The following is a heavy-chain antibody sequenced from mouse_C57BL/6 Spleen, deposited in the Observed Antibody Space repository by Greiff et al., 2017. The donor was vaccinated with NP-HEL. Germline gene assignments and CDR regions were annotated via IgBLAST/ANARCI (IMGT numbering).Heavy chain of an antibody. V-gene: IGHV14-1*01. Sequence: VQLQQSGAELVRPGASVKLSCTASGFNIKDYYMHWVKQRPEPGLEWIGRIDPEDGDTEYDPKFQGKATMTADTSSNTAYLQLSSLTSEDTAVYYCTTKGITTIVATGVDYWGQGTSVTVSS. J-gene: IGHJ4*01. D-gene: IGHD1-1*01. CDR3: TTKGITTIVATGVDY. CDR1: GFNIKDYY. CDR2: IDPEDGDT.